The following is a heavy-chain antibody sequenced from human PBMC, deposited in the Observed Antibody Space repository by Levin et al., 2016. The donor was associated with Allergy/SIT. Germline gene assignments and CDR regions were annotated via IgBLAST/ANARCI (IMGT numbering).Heavy chain of an antibody. CDR2: ISNDGTRE. Sequence: GGSLRLSCTASGFTFNEYAMHWVRQTPGKGLQWVAVISNDGTREEYIDSVKGRFSISRDNFQNTLFLQMNSLRDEDTAVYHCARVGERGGSWYNWLHTWGPGTRVTVSS. CDR3: ARVGERGGSWYNWLHT. V-gene: IGHV3-30*04. J-gene: IGHJ5*02. D-gene: IGHD6-13*01. CDR1: GFTFNEYA.